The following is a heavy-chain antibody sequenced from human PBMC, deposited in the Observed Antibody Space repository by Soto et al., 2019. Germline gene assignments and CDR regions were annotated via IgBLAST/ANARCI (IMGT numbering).Heavy chain of an antibody. CDR2: ISYDGSNK. V-gene: IGHV3-30*18. CDR1: GFTFSSYG. Sequence: QVQLVESGGGVVQPGRSLRLSCAASGFTFSSYGMHWVRQAPGKGLEWVAIISYDGSNKYYADSVKGRFTISRDRSKNTLDLQMNSLRAADTAVYYCAKDRLANPPYYYYYYGLDVWGQGTTVTVSS. J-gene: IGHJ6*02. CDR3: AKDRLANPPYYYYYYGLDV.